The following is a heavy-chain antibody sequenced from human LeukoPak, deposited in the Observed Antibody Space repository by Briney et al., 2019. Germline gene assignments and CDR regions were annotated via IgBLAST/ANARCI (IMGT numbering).Heavy chain of an antibody. CDR2: IYGGGST. J-gene: IGHJ4*02. D-gene: IGHD6-19*01. CDR3: PRAASVAGAYALNH. V-gene: IGHV3-66*01. Sequence: PGGSLRLSCAVSGFTVSSNYMSWVRQAPGKGLEWVSVIYGGGSTYYADSVKGRFTISRDNSKNTLYLQMNSLRAEHTAVYYSPRAASVAGAYALNHWGQGTLVTVSS. CDR1: GFTVSSNY.